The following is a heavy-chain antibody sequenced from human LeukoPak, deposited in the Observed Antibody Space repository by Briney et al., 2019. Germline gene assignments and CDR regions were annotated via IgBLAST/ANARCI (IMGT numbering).Heavy chain of an antibody. CDR1: GGTFSSYA. CDR2: IIPIFGTA. CDR3: AREAWFGELSYFDY. D-gene: IGHD3-10*01. V-gene: IGHV1-69*05. Sequence: SVKVSCKASGGTFSSYAISWVRQAPGQGLEWMGGIIPIFGTANYAQKFQGRVTITTDESTSTAYMDLSSLRSEDAAVYYCAREAWFGELSYFDYWGQGTLVTVSS. J-gene: IGHJ4*02.